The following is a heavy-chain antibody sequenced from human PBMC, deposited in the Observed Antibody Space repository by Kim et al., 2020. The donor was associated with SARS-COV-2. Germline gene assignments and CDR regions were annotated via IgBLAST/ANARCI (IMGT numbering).Heavy chain of an antibody. J-gene: IGHJ6*02. CDR3: ARLGIQPYYYYYGMDV. CDR1: GFTLSNYN. CDR2: ISDRGSTI. V-gene: IGHV3-48*02. Sequence: GESLKISCAASGFTLSNYNINWVRQAPGKGLEWVAHISDRGSTIYYADSVKGRFTIFRYNAKDSLYLQMNSLRDEDTAVYYCARLGIQPYYYYYGMDVWGPGTTVTVSS. D-gene: IGHD1-20*01.